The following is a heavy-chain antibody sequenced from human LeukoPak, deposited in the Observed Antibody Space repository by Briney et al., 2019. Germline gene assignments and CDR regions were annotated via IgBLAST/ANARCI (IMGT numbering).Heavy chain of an antibody. J-gene: IGHJ4*02. D-gene: IGHD3-10*01. Sequence: ASVKVSCKASGYTFTSYDINWVRQATGQGLEWMGWLNPNSGNTGYAQKFQGRVTMTRNTSISTAYMELSSLRSEDTAVYYCAGGYGSGSYYPPHLYDYWGQGTLVTVSS. CDR1: GYTFTSYD. CDR3: AGGYGSGSYYPPHLYDY. CDR2: LNPNSGNT. V-gene: IGHV1-8*01.